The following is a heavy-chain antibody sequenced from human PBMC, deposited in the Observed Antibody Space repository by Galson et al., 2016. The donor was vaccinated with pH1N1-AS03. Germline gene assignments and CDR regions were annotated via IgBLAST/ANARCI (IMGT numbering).Heavy chain of an antibody. CDR3: ARASPLPSGYFDY. J-gene: IGHJ4*02. CDR2: LYTSGST. Sequence: TLSLTCTVSGGSISSGSYYWSWIRQPAGKGLEWIGRLYTSGSTNYNPSLKSRVTISVDTSKNQFSLKLSPVTAADTAVYYCARASPLPSGYFDYWGQGTLVTVSS. CDR1: GGSISSGSYY. V-gene: IGHV4-61*02.